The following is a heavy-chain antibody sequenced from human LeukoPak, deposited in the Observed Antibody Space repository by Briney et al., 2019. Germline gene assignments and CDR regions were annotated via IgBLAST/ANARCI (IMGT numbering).Heavy chain of an antibody. Sequence: AGGSLRLSCAASGFTFSSYSMNWVRQAPGKGLEWVSYISSSSSTIYYADSVKGRFTISRDNAKNSLYLQMNSLRAEDTAVYYCARDGAVAGLDYWGQGTPVTVSS. CDR2: ISSSSSTI. D-gene: IGHD6-19*01. J-gene: IGHJ4*02. V-gene: IGHV3-48*01. CDR3: ARDGAVAGLDY. CDR1: GFTFSSYS.